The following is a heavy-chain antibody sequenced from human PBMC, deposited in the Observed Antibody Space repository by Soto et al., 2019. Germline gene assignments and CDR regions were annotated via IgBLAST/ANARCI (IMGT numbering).Heavy chain of an antibody. J-gene: IGHJ6*03. Sequence: CKASGFVLNSSTIQWVRQPRRKQLEWIGWIVVGSGNTNYAQKFQERVTITRDMSTSTAYMELSSLRSEDTAVYYCASFSYNNASPHYYHFLDVRGKGTTVPVSS. D-gene: IGHD6-6*01. CDR1: GFVLNSST. CDR2: IVVGSGNT. CDR3: ASFSYNNASPHYYHFLDV. V-gene: IGHV1-58*02.